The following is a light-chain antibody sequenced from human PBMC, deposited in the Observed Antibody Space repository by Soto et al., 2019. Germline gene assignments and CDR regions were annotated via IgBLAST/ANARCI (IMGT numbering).Light chain of an antibody. CDR3: CSYAGGPYV. Sequence: QSALTQPRSVSGSPGQSVAISCTGSSSDVGGYNYVSWYQQHPGKAPKVMIYDVSKRPSGVPDRFSGSKSGDTASLTITGLQAEDAADYYCCSYAGGPYVFGTGTKLTVL. CDR2: DVS. V-gene: IGLV2-11*01. J-gene: IGLJ1*01. CDR1: SSDVGGYNY.